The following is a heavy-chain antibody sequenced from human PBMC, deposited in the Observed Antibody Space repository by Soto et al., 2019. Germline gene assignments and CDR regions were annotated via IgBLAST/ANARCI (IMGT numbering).Heavy chain of an antibody. J-gene: IGHJ4*02. D-gene: IGHD2-15*01. V-gene: IGHV4-61*01. CDR2: IYYSGST. CDR3: ARELRGYWGTWYYFDY. CDR1: GGSVSSGSYY. Sequence: KPSETLSLTCTVSGGSVSSGSYYWSWIRQPPGKGLEWIGYIYYSGSTNYNPSLKSRVTISVDTSKNQFSLKLSSVTAADTAVYYCARELRGYWGTWYYFDYWGQGTLVTVSS.